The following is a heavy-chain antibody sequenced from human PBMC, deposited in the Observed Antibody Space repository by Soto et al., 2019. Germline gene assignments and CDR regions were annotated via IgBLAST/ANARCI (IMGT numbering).Heavy chain of an antibody. D-gene: IGHD3-10*01. CDR2: LLDDGSK. V-gene: IGHV3-30*18. J-gene: IGHJ3*02. CDR3: AKEGTGLYNAFDI. CDR1: RFPFSYYA. Sequence: QVELVESGGGVVRPGRSLRHSCAASRFPFSYYAMHWVRQAPGKGLEFVAVLLDDGSKYYADSVKGRFTISKDNSMKTVDLEMSSLRPEDTALYYCAKEGTGLYNAFDIWGQGTMVTVS.